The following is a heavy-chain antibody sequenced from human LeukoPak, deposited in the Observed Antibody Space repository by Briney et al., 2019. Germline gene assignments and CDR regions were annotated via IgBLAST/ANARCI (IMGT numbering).Heavy chain of an antibody. Sequence: SQTLSLTCTVSAGSISSGGYYWSWIRQHPGKGLEWIGHIYYSGSTYYNPSLKSRVTISVDTSKNQFSLKLSSVTAADTAVYYCTALAGAEVTNWFDPGGQGTLVTVSS. D-gene: IGHD1-26*01. CDR2: IYYSGST. J-gene: IGHJ5*02. V-gene: IGHV4-31*03. CDR3: TALAGAEVTNWFDP. CDR1: AGSISSGGYY.